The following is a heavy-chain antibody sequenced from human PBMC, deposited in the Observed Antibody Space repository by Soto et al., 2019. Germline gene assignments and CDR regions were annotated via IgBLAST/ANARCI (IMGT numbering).Heavy chain of an antibody. Sequence: QVQLVESGGGVVQPGRSLRLSCAASGFTFSSYGMHWVRQAPGKGLEWVAVISYDGSNKYYADSVKGRFTIARDNSKNTLYLQMNSLRAEDTAVYYCAKDLRFLTTGYFDYWGQGTLVTVSS. V-gene: IGHV3-30*18. J-gene: IGHJ4*02. CDR3: AKDLRFLTTGYFDY. CDR1: GFTFSSYG. D-gene: IGHD3-3*01. CDR2: ISYDGSNK.